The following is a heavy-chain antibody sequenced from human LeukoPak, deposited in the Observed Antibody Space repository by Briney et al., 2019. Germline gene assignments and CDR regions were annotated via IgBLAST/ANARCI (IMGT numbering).Heavy chain of an antibody. Sequence: PSETLSLTCTVSGGSVSRYYWSLIRQSPGEGLGWIGYIYTSGRTDYNPSLKSRVTISLHASNRRVLLILRSATAASTAVYHCAGGPAWPGTAFDFWSQDPWSPSPQ. CDR3: AGGPAWPGTAFDF. CDR1: GGSVSRYY. V-gene: IGHV4-4*09. J-gene: IGHJ4*01. CDR2: IYTSGRT. D-gene: IGHD6-13*01.